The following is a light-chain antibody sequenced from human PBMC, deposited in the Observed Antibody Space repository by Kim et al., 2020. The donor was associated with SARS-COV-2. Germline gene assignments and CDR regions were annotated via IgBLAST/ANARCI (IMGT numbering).Light chain of an antibody. Sequence: SYELTQPLSVSVALGQTARFTCGGNNIGGKNVHWYQLKPGQAPVLVIYRDSNRPSGIPERFSGSNSGNTATLTISRAQAGDEADFYCQVWDSNTLLFGGGTQLTVL. J-gene: IGLJ2*01. CDR2: RDS. CDR1: NIGGKN. CDR3: QVWDSNTLL. V-gene: IGLV3-9*01.